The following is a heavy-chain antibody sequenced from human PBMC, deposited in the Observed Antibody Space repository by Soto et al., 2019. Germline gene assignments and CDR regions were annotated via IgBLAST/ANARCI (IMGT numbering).Heavy chain of an antibody. CDR2: IKQDGSEK. V-gene: IGHV3-7*01. J-gene: IGHJ4*02. Sequence: PWGSLRLSCAASGFTFSSYWMSWVRQAPGKGLEWVANIKQDGSEKFYVDSVKGRFTISRDNAKKSVYLQMNSLRAEDTAVYYCATSYLAYWGQGTLVTVSS. CDR3: ATSYLAY. CDR1: GFTFSSYW. D-gene: IGHD6-6*01.